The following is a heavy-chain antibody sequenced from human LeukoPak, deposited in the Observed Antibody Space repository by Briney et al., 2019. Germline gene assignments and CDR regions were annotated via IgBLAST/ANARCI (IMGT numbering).Heavy chain of an antibody. J-gene: IGHJ5*02. D-gene: IGHD1-26*01. CDR1: GGSFSGYY. CDR3: ARGRWKVGATRWFDP. V-gene: IGHV4-34*01. Sequence: SETLSLTCAVYGGSFSGYYWSWIRQSPGKGLEWIGEINHSGSTNYNPSLKSRVTISVDTSKNQFSLKLSSVTAADTAVYYCARGRWKVGATRWFDPWGQGTLVTVSS. CDR2: INHSGST.